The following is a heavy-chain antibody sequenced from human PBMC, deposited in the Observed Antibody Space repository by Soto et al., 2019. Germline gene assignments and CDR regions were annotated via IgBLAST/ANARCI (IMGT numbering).Heavy chain of an antibody. CDR3: ATHYYGSGAMTN. Sequence: GESLKISCMGSGYKVSTGHNFTSYWIAWVRQMPGEGLEWMGIIYPGDSDTRYSPSFQGQVTISADKSINSVYLQWSSLKASETATYYCATHYYGSGAMTNWGQGAQVTVS. CDR1: GYKVSTGHNFTSYW. J-gene: IGHJ4*02. CDR2: IYPGDSDT. V-gene: IGHV5-51*01. D-gene: IGHD3-22*01.